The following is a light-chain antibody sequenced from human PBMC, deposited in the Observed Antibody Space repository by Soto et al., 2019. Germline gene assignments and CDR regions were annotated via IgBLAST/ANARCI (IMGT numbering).Light chain of an antibody. V-gene: IGLV2-14*01. Sequence: QSALTQPASVSGSPGQSITISCTGTITDIGAYNYVSWYQQHPGKAPKLLIYGVSSRPSGVSNRFPGSKSGNAAYLTISGLQADDEAEYYCSSYTSSITPYVFGTGTKLTVL. CDR3: SSYTSSITPYV. CDR2: GVS. J-gene: IGLJ1*01. CDR1: ITDIGAYNY.